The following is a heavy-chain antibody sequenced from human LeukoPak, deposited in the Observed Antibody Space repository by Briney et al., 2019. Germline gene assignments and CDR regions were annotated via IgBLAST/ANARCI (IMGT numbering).Heavy chain of an antibody. D-gene: IGHD5-24*01. CDR1: GFTVSSSY. CDR2: IYSGGNT. Sequence: GGYLRLSXAASGFTVSSSYMSWVRQAPGKGLEWVSVIYSGGNTYYADSVKGRLTISRDNSKNTLYLQMNSLRAEDTAVYYCANSRDGYNFFDYWGQGTLVTVSS. V-gene: IGHV3-53*01. J-gene: IGHJ4*02. CDR3: ANSRDGYNFFDY.